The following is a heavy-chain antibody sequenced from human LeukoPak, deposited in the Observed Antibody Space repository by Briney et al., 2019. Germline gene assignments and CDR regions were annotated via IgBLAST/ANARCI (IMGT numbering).Heavy chain of an antibody. D-gene: IGHD4-23*01. Sequence: GRSLRLSCAASGFTFSSYAMHWVRQAPGKGLEWVAVISYDGSNKYYADSVKGRFTISRDNSKNTLYLQMNSLRAEDTAVYYCVRDYGGNWSFDYWGQGTLVTVSS. CDR2: ISYDGSNK. V-gene: IGHV3-30-3*01. J-gene: IGHJ4*02. CDR1: GFTFSSYA. CDR3: VRDYGGNWSFDY.